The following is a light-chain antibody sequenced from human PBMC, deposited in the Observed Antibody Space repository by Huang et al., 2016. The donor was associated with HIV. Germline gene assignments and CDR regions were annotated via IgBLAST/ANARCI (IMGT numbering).Light chain of an antibody. Sequence: DIQMTQSPSSLSASVGDRVTITCRASQGISNSLAWYQQKPGKVPRLLIYAASTWQSGVPSRFSGSRSGRDFSLTIDSLQPEDVATYYCQKYDSAPLTFGGGTKVEI. CDR3: QKYDSAPLT. V-gene: IGKV1-27*01. J-gene: IGKJ4*01. CDR2: AAS. CDR1: QGISNS.